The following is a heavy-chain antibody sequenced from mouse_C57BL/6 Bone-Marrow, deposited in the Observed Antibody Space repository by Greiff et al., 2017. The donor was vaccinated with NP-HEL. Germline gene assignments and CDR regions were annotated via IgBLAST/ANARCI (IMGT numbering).Heavy chain of an antibody. CDR2: FHPYNDDT. CDR1: GYTFTTYS. Sequence: VQLQQSGAELVKPGASVKMSCKASGYTFTTYSIEWMKQNPGKSLEWIGNFHPYNDDTKYNEKFKGKATLTVEKSSSTVYLKLSRLTSDDSAVYYCARMGRYWYFDVWGTGTTVTVSS. V-gene: IGHV1-47*01. D-gene: IGHD4-1*01. J-gene: IGHJ1*03. CDR3: ARMGRYWYFDV.